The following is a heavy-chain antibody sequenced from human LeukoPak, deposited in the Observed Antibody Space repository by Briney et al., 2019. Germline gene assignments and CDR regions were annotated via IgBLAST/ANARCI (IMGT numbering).Heavy chain of an antibody. V-gene: IGHV4-61*02. CDR3: AREPLTGSFDY. CDR1: GGSLSSRSYY. CDR2: IYTSGST. Sequence: SQTLSLSCTVSGGSLSSRSYYWSWIRQPAGKGLEWIGRIYTSGSTNYNPSLKSRVTISVDTSKDQFSLKLSSVTAADTAVYYCAREPLTGSFDYWGQGTLVTVSS. J-gene: IGHJ4*02. D-gene: IGHD7-27*01.